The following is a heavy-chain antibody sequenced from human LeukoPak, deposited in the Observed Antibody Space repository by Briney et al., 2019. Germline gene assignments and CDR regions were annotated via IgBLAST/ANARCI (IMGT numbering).Heavy chain of an antibody. V-gene: IGHV1-2*02. D-gene: IGHD3-3*01. CDR2: INPNSGGT. Sequence: GASVKVSCKASGYTFTSFGITWVRQAPGQGLEWMGWINPNSGGTNYAQKFQGRVTMTRDTSISTAYMELSRLRTDDTAAYYCARRGYYDFWSGYPFDYWGQGTLVTVSS. CDR3: ARRGYYDFWSGYPFDY. J-gene: IGHJ4*02. CDR1: GYTFTSFG.